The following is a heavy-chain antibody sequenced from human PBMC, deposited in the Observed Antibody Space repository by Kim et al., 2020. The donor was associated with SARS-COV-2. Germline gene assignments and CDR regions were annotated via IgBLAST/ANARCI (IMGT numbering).Heavy chain of an antibody. D-gene: IGHD2-15*01. CDR1: GGSISSSSYY. Sequence: SETLSLTCTVSGGSISSSSYYWGWIRQPPGKGLEWIGSIYYSGSTYYNPSLKSRVTISVDTSKNQFSLKLSSVTAADTAVYYCARIPLGYCSGGSCYNYWGKGTLVTVSS. J-gene: IGHJ4*02. CDR3: ARIPLGYCSGGSCYNY. V-gene: IGHV4-39*07. CDR2: IYYSGST.